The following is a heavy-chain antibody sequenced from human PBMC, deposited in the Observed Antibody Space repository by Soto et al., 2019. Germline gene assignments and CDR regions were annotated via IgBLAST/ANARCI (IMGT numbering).Heavy chain of an antibody. CDR2: INAGKGNT. D-gene: IGHD3-22*01. CDR1: GYTFTSYG. J-gene: IGHJ6*02. V-gene: IGHV1-3*01. Sequence: ASVKVSCKASGYTFTSYGIHWVRQAPGQRLEWTGWINAGKGNTKYSEKFQGRVTITRDTSASTAYLELGSLRSEDTAVYYCARDPNDSSAYYHHYYYGMDVWGQGTTVTVSS. CDR3: ARDPNDSSAYYHHYYYGMDV.